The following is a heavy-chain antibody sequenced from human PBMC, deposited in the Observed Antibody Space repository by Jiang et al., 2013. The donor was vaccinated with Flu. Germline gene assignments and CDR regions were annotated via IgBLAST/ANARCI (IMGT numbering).Heavy chain of an antibody. D-gene: IGHD5-24*01. J-gene: IGHJ4*02. CDR1: GGTFSSYA. CDR2: IIPIFGTA. V-gene: IGHV1-69*01. CDR3: AIPDGYNPPFGGFCY. Sequence: SGGTFSSYAISWVRQAPGQGLEWMGGIIPIFGTANYAQKFQGRVTITADESTSTAYMELSSLRSEDTAVYYCAIPDGYNPPFGGFCYWGQGTLVTVSS.